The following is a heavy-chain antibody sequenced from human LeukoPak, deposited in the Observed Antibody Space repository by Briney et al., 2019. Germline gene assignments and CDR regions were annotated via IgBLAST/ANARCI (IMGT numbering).Heavy chain of an antibody. CDR3: AKDDAPPGTPPGYFDY. D-gene: IGHD3-10*01. Sequence: PGGSLRLSCAASGFTFSSYGMPWVRQAPGKGLEWVAVISYDGSNKYYADSVKGRFTISRDNSKNTLYLQMNSLRAEDTAVYYCAKDDAPPGTPPGYFDYWGQGTLVTVSS. V-gene: IGHV3-30*18. J-gene: IGHJ4*02. CDR1: GFTFSSYG. CDR2: ISYDGSNK.